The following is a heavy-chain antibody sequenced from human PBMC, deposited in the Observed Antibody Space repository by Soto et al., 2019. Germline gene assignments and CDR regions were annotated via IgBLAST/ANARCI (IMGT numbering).Heavy chain of an antibody. D-gene: IGHD5-12*01. Sequence: GGSLRLSCAASGFTFSSYAMHWVRQAPGKGLEWVAVISYDGSNKYYADSVKGRFTISRDNSKNTLYLQMNSLRAEDTAVYYCARGPGWLQFSYFDYWGQGTLVTVSS. CDR3: ARGPGWLQFSYFDY. CDR2: ISYDGSNK. J-gene: IGHJ4*02. CDR1: GFTFSSYA. V-gene: IGHV3-30-3*01.